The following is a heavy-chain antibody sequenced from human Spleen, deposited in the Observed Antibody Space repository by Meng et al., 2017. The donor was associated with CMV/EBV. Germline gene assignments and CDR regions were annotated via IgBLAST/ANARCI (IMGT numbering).Heavy chain of an antibody. D-gene: IGHD1-7*01. CDR2: IRYDGSNK. Sequence: GESLKNYCAASGFTFSSYGMHWVRQAPGKGLEWVAFIRYDGSNKYYADSVKGRFTISRDNSKNTLYLQMNSLRAEHTAVYYCARGLELRGWFDPWGQGTLVTVSS. CDR1: GFTFSSYG. V-gene: IGHV3-30*02. J-gene: IGHJ5*02. CDR3: ARGLELRGWFDP.